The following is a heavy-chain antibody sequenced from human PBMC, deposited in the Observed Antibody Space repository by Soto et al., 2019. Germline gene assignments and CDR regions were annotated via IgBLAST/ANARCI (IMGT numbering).Heavy chain of an antibody. D-gene: IGHD3-10*01. CDR2: IYNSGST. Sequence: PSETLSLTCTFSVGSVSSGSYYCSWIRQPPGKGLEWIGYIYNSGSTNYNPSLKSRVTISVDTSKNHFSLRMSSVTAADTAVYYCARESDSGRYYFDYWGRGTLVIVSS. V-gene: IGHV4-61*03. J-gene: IGHJ4*02. CDR1: VGSVSSGSYY. CDR3: ARESDSGRYYFDY.